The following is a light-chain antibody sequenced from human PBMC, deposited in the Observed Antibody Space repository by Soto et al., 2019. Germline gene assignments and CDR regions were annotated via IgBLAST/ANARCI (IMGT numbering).Light chain of an antibody. J-gene: IGKJ1*01. Sequence: DIQMTQSPSSLSASVGDSVTFTCRASQNIRTSLNWYRQKPGKAPDLLIYSASNLQSGVPSRFSGSGSGTEFTLTITSLQVDDFATYFCQQSFSFPWTFGQGTKVA. CDR3: QQSFSFPWT. CDR1: QNIRTS. CDR2: SAS. V-gene: IGKV1-39*01.